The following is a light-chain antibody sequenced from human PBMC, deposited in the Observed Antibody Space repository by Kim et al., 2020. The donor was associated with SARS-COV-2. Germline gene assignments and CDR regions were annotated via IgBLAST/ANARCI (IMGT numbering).Light chain of an antibody. CDR2: WAS. CDR1: HSVLYSSSNKNY. CDR3: HHYYNLPIT. J-gene: IGKJ5*01. Sequence: ASINCRSSHSVLYSSSNKNYLAWYQQKPGQPPKLLIYWASTRESGVPDRFSGSGSGTDFTLTISSLQAEDVAVYYCHHYYNLPITFGQGTRLEIK. V-gene: IGKV4-1*01.